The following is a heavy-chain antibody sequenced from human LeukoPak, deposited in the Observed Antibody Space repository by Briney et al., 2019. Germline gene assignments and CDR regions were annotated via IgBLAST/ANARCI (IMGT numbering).Heavy chain of an antibody. CDR2: INHSGST. J-gene: IGHJ4*02. D-gene: IGHD6-13*01. CDR3: ARTFSSSWYTYFDY. CDR1: GGSFSDYL. V-gene: IGHV4-34*01. Sequence: SETLSLTCAVYGGSFSDYLWNWIRQPPGKGLEWIGEINHSGSTDYNPSLKSRVTISVDKSKNQFSLKLSSVTAADTAVYYCARTFSSSWYTYFDYWGQGTLVTVSS.